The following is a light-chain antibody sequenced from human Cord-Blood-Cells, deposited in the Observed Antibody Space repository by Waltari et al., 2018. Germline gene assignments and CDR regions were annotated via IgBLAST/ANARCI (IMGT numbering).Light chain of an antibody. CDR1: PSVSRN. CDR3: QQYNNWPPIT. CDR2: GAS. Sequence: EIVMTQSPATLSVSPGERATLPCRANPSVSRNLAGYQQKHGQAPRLLIYGASTRATAIPAMFSGSGSATTFTLTISSLQSEDVAVYYCQQYNNWPPITFGQGTRLEIK. J-gene: IGKJ5*01. V-gene: IGKV3-15*01.